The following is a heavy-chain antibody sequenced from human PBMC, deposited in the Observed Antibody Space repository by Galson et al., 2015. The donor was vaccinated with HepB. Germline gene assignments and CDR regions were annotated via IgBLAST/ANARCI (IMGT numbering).Heavy chain of an antibody. CDR1: GFTFNNAW. J-gene: IGHJ3*02. D-gene: IGHD5-12*01. CDR3: ATDATMPKAFDI. V-gene: IGHV3-15*01. Sequence: SLRLSCAASGFTFNNAWMTWVRQAPGKGLEWIGRIKSKPDGGTANYAAPVKDRFTISRDDSKNTLYLQMNSLKTEDTAVYYCATDATMPKAFDIWGQGTLVTVSA. CDR2: IKSKPDGGTA.